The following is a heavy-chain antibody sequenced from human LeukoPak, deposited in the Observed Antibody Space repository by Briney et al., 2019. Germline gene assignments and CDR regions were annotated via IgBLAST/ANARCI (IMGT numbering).Heavy chain of an antibody. D-gene: IGHD4-23*01. CDR3: ARLDYGGNSVLDY. J-gene: IGHJ4*02. CDR1: GFTFSSYT. CDR2: ISGSSSYI. V-gene: IGHV3-21*01. Sequence: PGGSLRLSRAASGFTFSSYTMNWVRQAPGKGLEWVSSISGSSSYIYYADSVKGRFTISRDNAKDSLYLQMNSLRAEDTAVYYCARLDYGGNSVLDYWGQGTLVTVSS.